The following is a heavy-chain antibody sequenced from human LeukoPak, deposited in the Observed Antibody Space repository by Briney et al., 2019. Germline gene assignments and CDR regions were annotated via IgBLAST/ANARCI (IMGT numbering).Heavy chain of an antibody. D-gene: IGHD6-13*01. CDR1: GFTFSSYA. J-gene: IGHJ4*02. CDR3: AKGRVARIAAAGLKLDY. V-gene: IGHV3-23*01. Sequence: PGGSLRLSCAASGFTFSSYAMSWVRQAPGKGLEWVSAISGSGGSTYYADSVKGRFTISRDNSKNTLYLQMNSLRAEDTAVYYCAKGRVARIAAAGLKLDYWGQGTLVTVSS. CDR2: ISGSGGST.